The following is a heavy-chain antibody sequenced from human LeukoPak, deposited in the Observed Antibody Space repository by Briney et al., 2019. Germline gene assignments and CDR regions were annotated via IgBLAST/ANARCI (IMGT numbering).Heavy chain of an antibody. CDR2: ISYDGSSE. J-gene: IGHJ6*02. D-gene: IGHD4-17*01. CDR1: GFTFGNYG. V-gene: IGHV3-30*18. Sequence: PGRSLRLSCAVSGFTFGNYGMHWVRQAPGKGLEWVALISYDGSSEYYAGSVKGRFTISRDNSKIAVCLQMNSLKAEDTAVYYCAKELYNYGDYGAEGLDVGGQGTTVTVS. CDR3: AKELYNYGDYGAEGLDV.